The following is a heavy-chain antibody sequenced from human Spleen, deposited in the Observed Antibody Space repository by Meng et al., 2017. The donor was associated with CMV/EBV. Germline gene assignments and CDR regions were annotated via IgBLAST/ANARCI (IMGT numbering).Heavy chain of an antibody. J-gene: IGHJ4*02. CDR3: ARTVEWSHFDY. Sequence: LTCAVYGGSFSGFFWSWIRQSPGKGLEWIGEINHSGNTNYNPSLKSRVTISVDSSKKQFSLKVSSVTAADTAVYYCARTVEWSHFDYWGQGNLVTVSS. V-gene: IGHV4-34*01. D-gene: IGHD3-3*01. CDR2: INHSGNT. CDR1: GGSFSGFF.